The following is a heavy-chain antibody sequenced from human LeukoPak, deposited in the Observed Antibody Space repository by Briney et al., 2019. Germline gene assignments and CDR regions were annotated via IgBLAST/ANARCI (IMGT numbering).Heavy chain of an antibody. CDR2: INPSGGST. D-gene: IGHD2-2*01. CDR1: GGTFSSYA. CDR3: ARDPCSSTSCRGPPWFDP. Sequence: ASVKVSCKASGGTFSSYAISWVRQAPGQGLEWMGIINPSGGSTSYAQKFQGRVTMTRDTSTSTVYMELSSLRSEDTAVYYCARDPCSSTSCRGPPWFDPWGQGTLVTVSS. J-gene: IGHJ5*02. V-gene: IGHV1-46*01.